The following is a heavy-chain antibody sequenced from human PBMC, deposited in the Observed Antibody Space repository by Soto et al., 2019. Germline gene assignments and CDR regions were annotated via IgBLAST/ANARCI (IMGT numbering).Heavy chain of an antibody. D-gene: IGHD1-1*01. Sequence: EVQVVESGGGLIQPGGSLRLSCAGSGFDFSKYNMDWVRQAPGKGLEWISYISNTSRTKFYADSVKGRFTISGDNARNSLFLEMNSLRDEDTAVYYCARDGNRGYDMDVWGQGTTVTVSS. J-gene: IGHJ6*02. CDR1: GFDFSKYN. CDR3: ARDGNRGYDMDV. CDR2: ISNTSRTK. V-gene: IGHV3-48*02.